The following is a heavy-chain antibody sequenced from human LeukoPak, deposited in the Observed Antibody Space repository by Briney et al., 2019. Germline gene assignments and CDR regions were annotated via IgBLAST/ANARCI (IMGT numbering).Heavy chain of an antibody. CDR2: ISRSGSTI. CDR3: VKLRGIYLDFDY. J-gene: IGHJ4*02. Sequence: GGSLRLSCAASGSTFSTYSMNWVRQAPGKGLEWVSYISRSGSTITYADSVKGRFTVSRDNAKNTLSLQMDSLRAEDTAVYYCVKLRGIYLDFDYWGQGTLVTVSS. CDR1: GSTFSTYS. D-gene: IGHD1-26*01. V-gene: IGHV3-48*01.